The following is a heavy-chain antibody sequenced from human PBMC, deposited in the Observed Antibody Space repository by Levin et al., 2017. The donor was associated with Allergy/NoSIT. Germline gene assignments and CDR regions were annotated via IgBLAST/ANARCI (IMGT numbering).Heavy chain of an antibody. J-gene: IGHJ4*02. CDR3: AKDGTLLATSEDYLDS. CDR2: ISAYGEST. D-gene: IGHD5-12*01. CDR1: GFTFNNFA. Sequence: PGGSLRLSCAASGFTFNNFALSWVRQAPGKGLEWVSTISAYGESTYYADSVKGRFTISRDNSKNTLYLLMSSLRAEDTALYYCAKDGTLLATSEDYLDSWGPGTQLTVSS. V-gene: IGHV3-23*01.